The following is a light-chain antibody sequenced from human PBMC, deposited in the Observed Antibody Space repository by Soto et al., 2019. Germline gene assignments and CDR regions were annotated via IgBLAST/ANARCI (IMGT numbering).Light chain of an antibody. J-gene: IGKJ1*01. V-gene: IGKV3-20*01. CDR3: QQYGSSPQT. CDR2: GAS. CDR1: QSVSSSY. Sequence: EIVLTQSPGTLSLSPGERATLSCRASQSVSSSYLAWYQQKPGQAPRLLIYGASSRATGIPARFSSRGSGTDFTLTISRLEPEDLAVYYCQQYGSSPQTFGQGTKVEIK.